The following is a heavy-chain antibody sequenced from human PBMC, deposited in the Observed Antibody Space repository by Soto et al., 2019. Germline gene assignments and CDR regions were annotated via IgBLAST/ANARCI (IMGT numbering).Heavy chain of an antibody. CDR3: XXXXXXXNY. Sequence: QVQLQESGPGLVKPSETLSLTCTVSGGSVSSGSYYWSWIRQPPGKGLEWIGYIYSSGSTSYNPXXXXXXXXXXXXXXXXXXXXXXXXXXXXXXXXXXXXXXXXXNYWGQGTLVTVSS. CDR1: GGSVSSGSYY. J-gene: IGHJ4*02. V-gene: IGHV4-61*01. CDR2: IYSSGST.